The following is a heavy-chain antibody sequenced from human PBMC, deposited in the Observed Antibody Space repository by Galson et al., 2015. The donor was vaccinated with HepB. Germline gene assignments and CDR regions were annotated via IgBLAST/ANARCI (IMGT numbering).Heavy chain of an antibody. V-gene: IGHV3-21*01. J-gene: IGHJ4*03. CDR3: ARDYYGSGKVGTKIDY. CDR2: ISSSSSYI. CDR1: GFTFSSYS. D-gene: IGHD3-10*01. Sequence: SLRLSCAASGFTFSSYSMNWVRQAPGKGLEWVSSISSSSSYIYYADSVKGRFTISRDNAKNSLYLQMSSLRAEDTAVYYCARDYYGSGKVGTKIDYWGQGTTVTVSS.